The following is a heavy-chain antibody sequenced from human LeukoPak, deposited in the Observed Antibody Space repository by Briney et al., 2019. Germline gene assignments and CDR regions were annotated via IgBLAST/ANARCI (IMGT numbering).Heavy chain of an antibody. CDR2: IKQDGSEK. CDR1: GFTFSSNW. J-gene: IGHJ4*02. V-gene: IGHV3-7*01. D-gene: IGHD3-3*01. CDR3: ARVVGAYDFWRGYLFSRGDYFDY. Sequence: GGSLRLSCAASGFTFSSNWMSWVREAPGKGLERVANIKQDGSEKYNVDSVKGRFTISRDNAKNSLYLQMNSLRAEDTPVYYCARVVGAYDFWRGYLFSRGDYFDYWGQGTLVTVSS.